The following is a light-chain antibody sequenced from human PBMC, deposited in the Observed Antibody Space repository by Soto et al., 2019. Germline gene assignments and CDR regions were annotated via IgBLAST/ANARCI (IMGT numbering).Light chain of an antibody. Sequence: QSALTQPASVSGSPGQSITISCTGTSSDVGGYNYVSWYQQHPGKAPKLMIYEVSNRPSGVSIRFSDSKSGNTASLTISGLQAEDEADYYCSSHTSSSTRVFGTGTKLTVL. V-gene: IGLV2-14*01. J-gene: IGLJ1*01. CDR3: SSHTSSSTRV. CDR1: SSDVGGYNY. CDR2: EVS.